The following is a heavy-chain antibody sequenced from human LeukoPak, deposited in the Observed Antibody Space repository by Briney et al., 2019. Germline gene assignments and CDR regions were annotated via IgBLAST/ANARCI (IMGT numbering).Heavy chain of an antibody. D-gene: IGHD3-3*01. Sequence: SETLSLTCAVYGGSFSGYYWSWIRQPPGKGLEWIGEINHSGSTNYNPSLKSRVTISVDTSKNQFSLELSSVTAADTAVYYCARGSRLRFPFDYWGQGTLVTVSS. CDR1: GGSFSGYY. V-gene: IGHV4-34*01. CDR2: INHSGST. J-gene: IGHJ4*02. CDR3: ARGSRLRFPFDY.